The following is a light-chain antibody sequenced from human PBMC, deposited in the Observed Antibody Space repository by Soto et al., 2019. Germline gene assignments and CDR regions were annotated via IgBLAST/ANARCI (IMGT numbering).Light chain of an antibody. V-gene: IGLV2-14*01. CDR2: EVT. J-gene: IGLJ1*01. Sequence: QSALTQPASVSGSPGQSITISCTGTSSDVGGYNYVSWYQQQPDKAPKLIIYEVTSRPSGVSDRFSGSKSGNTASLTISGLQAEDEADYYCSSYTSSIPYVFGTGTKLTVL. CDR1: SSDVGGYNY. CDR3: SSYTSSIPYV.